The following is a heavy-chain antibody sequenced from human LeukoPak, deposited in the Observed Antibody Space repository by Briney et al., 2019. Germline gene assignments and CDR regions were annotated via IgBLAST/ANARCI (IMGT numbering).Heavy chain of an antibody. J-gene: IGHJ4*02. V-gene: IGHV3-64*02. Sequence: GGSLRLSCAASGFSFRGYGMHWVRQAAGKGLEYVSAISADGGTTYYADSVKDRFIISRDNAKNTLYLQMGSLRNEDMAVYYCARGRGGPPFDYWGQGTLVIVPS. CDR2: ISADGGTT. CDR1: GFSFRGYG. CDR3: ARGRGGPPFDY.